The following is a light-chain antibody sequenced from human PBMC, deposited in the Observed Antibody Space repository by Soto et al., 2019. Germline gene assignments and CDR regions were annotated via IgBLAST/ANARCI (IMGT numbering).Light chain of an antibody. Sequence: DIQMTQSPSSLSASVGDRVTITCRASQSISSSLSWYQQKPGKAPNLLIYAASSLQSGVPSRFSGSGSGTDFTLTISSLQPEDFATYYCQQGYTTPRTFGQGTKVEIK. CDR1: QSISSS. J-gene: IGKJ1*01. CDR3: QQGYTTPRT. V-gene: IGKV1-39*01. CDR2: AAS.